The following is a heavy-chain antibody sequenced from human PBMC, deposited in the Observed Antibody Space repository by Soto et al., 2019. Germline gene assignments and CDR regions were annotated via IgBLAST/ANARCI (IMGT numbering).Heavy chain of an antibody. D-gene: IGHD3-10*01. V-gene: IGHV3-30*18. CDR1: GFTFSSDG. J-gene: IGHJ4*02. CDR3: PKDWAVGYYGSGSFGY. CDR2: ISYDGSNK. Sequence: QVQLVESGGGVVQPGRSLRLSCAASGFTFSSDGMHWVRQAPGKGLEWVAVISYDGSNKYYEDSVKGRFTICRDNSKNTLYLQMNSLSAEDTAVYYCPKDWAVGYYGSGSFGYWGQGTLVTVSS.